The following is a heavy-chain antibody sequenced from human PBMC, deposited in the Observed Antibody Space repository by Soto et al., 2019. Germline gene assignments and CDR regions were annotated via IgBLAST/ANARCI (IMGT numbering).Heavy chain of an antibody. CDR1: GGSISSSSYY. CDR3: ATEGYFDWSYPADY. D-gene: IGHD3-9*01. J-gene: IGHJ4*02. V-gene: IGHV4-39*01. Sequence: SETRSLTCTVSGGSISSSSYYWGWIRQPPGKGLEWIGSIYYSGSTYYNPSLKSRVTISVDTSKNQFSLKLSSVTAADTAVYYCATEGYFDWSYPADYWGQGTLDTVSS. CDR2: IYYSGST.